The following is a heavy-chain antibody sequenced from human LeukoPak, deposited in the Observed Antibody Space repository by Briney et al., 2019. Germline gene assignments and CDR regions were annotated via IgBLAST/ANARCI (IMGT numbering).Heavy chain of an antibody. Sequence: SETLSLTCTVSGGSISSYYWSWIRQPPGKGLEWIGYAYYNGRANYNPSLKSRVTISVDTSKNQFSLNLSSVTAADTAVYYCGREVSPSDHYYYYGVDVWGRGTTVTVSS. CDR3: GREVSPSDHYYYYGVDV. V-gene: IGHV4-59*01. D-gene: IGHD5/OR15-5a*01. J-gene: IGHJ6*02. CDR1: GGSISSYY. CDR2: AYYNGRA.